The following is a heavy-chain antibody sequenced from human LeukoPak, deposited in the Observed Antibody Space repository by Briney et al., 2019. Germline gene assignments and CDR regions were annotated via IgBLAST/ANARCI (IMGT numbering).Heavy chain of an antibody. CDR3: ARAILYCGSTSCYVRDYYYGMDV. Sequence: ASVKVSCKASGGTFSSYAISWVRQAPGQGLEWMGGIIPIFGTANYAQKFQGRVTITADESTSTAYMELNSLRSEDTAVYYCARAILYCGSTSCYVRDYYYGMDVWGQGTTVTVSS. D-gene: IGHD2-2*01. CDR2: IIPIFGTA. J-gene: IGHJ6*02. V-gene: IGHV1-69*13. CDR1: GGTFSSYA.